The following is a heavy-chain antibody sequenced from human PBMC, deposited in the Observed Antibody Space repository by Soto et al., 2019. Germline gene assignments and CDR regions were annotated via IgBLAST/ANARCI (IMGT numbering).Heavy chain of an antibody. J-gene: IGHJ4*02. V-gene: IGHV1-3*04. Sequence: QVQLVQSGGEEKKPGASVKVSCEASGYTFTAYAIHWLRQAPGQRLEWMAWINTGNGNTKYSQKFLGRVSITRDTSASTADLELGSLRSEDTAVYYCARSAISPYGGLIGPFDYWGQGNLVTVSS. D-gene: IGHD3-16*02. CDR3: ARSAISPYGGLIGPFDY. CDR2: INTGNGNT. CDR1: GYTFTAYA.